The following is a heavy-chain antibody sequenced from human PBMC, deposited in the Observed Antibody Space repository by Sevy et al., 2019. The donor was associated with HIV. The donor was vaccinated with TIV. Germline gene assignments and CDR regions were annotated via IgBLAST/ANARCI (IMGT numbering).Heavy chain of an antibody. V-gene: IGHV1-18*01. CDR2: ISPHNGDT. CDR1: GYTFSTYR. CDR3: AREFCSGGRCYSLAY. D-gene: IGHD2-15*01. Sequence: ASVKVSCKVSGYTFSTYRITWVRQAPGQGLEWMGWISPHNGDTNYARKLQGKVSMTTDTSTTTAYMELRGLTSDDTALYYGAREFCSGGRCYSLAYWGQGTLVTVSS. J-gene: IGHJ4*02.